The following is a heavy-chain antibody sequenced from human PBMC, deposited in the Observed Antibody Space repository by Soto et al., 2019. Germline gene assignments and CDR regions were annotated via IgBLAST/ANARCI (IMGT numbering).Heavy chain of an antibody. J-gene: IGHJ4*02. CDR2: VWHDGGSK. CDR1: GFTFSNYG. V-gene: IGHV3-33*01. CDR3: ARALSSSYLDY. D-gene: IGHD6-6*01. Sequence: QVQLVESGGGVVQPRRSLRLSCAASGFTFSNYGMHWVRQAPGKGLEWVAVVWHDGGSKYYADSVKGRFTISRDNSKNTMHLQMNGLRPEDTAVYYCARALSSSYLDYWGQGTLVTVSS.